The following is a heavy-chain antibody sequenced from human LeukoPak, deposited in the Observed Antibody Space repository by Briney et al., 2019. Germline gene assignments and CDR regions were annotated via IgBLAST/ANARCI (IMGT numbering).Heavy chain of an antibody. D-gene: IGHD3-9*01. J-gene: IGHJ4*02. V-gene: IGHV3-30*04. CDR1: GFTFSSYA. Sequence: GGSLRLSCAASGFTFSSYAMHWVRQAPGKGLEWVAVISYDGSNKYYADSVKGRFTISRDNSKNTLYLQMNSLRAEDTAVYYCARDFDLPDTTPAYCGQGTLVTVSS. CDR3: ARDFDLPDTTPAY. CDR2: ISYDGSNK.